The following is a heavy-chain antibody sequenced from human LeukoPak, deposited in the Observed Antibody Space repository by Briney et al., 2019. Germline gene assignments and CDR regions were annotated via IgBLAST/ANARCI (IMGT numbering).Heavy chain of an antibody. J-gene: IGHJ5*02. V-gene: IGHV4-61*02. CDR1: GGSISSGSYY. CDR3: ARDRAYDYVWGSYRYIWFDP. D-gene: IGHD3-16*02. CDR2: IYTSGST. Sequence: SQTLSLTCTVSGGSISSGSYYWSWIRQPAGKGLEWIGRIYTSGSTNYNPSLKSRVTISVDTSKNQFSLKLSSVTAADTAVYYCARDRAYDYVWGSYRYIWFDPWGQGTLATVSS.